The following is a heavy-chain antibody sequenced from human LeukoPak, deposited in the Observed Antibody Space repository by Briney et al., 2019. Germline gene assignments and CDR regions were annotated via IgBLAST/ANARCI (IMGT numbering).Heavy chain of an antibody. D-gene: IGHD6-13*01. J-gene: IGHJ4*02. V-gene: IGHV3-7*01. CDR3: ARDIEAAGLFLDY. CDR2: MKYGGSEK. Sequence: GGSLRLACAASGFTFSSYWMSWVRQAPGKGLEWVANMKYGGSEKYYVDSVKGRFTISRDNAKNSLYLQMNSLRAEDTAVYYCARDIEAAGLFLDYWGQGTLVTVSS. CDR1: GFTFSSYW.